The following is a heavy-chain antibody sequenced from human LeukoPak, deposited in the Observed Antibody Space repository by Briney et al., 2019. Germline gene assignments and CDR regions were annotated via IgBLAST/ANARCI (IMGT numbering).Heavy chain of an antibody. J-gene: IGHJ3*02. D-gene: IGHD3-10*01. CDR3: ARVGTWALPLHACDI. CDR2: IYYSGST. CDR1: GGSPSTYY. Sequence: SESPSLTSTVSGGSPSTYYCSCIWEPPGERLECIGYIYYSGSTNYNPSLKSRVTISVDTSKNQFSLKLSSVTAADTAVYYCARVGTWALPLHACDIWGQGTMVTVSS. V-gene: IGHV4-59*01.